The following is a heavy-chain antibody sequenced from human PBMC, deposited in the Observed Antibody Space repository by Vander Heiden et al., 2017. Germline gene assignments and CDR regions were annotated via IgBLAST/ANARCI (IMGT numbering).Heavy chain of an antibody. D-gene: IGHD6-13*01. CDR3: TRETSGIAAAVDY. CDR2: IRSKAYGGTT. CDR1: GFTFGDYA. Sequence: ASGFTFGDYAMSWFRQAPGKGLEWVGFIRSKAYGGTTEYAASVKGRFTISRDDSKSIAYLQMNSLKTEDTAVYYCTRETSGIAAAVDYWGQGTLVTVSS. V-gene: IGHV3-49*03. J-gene: IGHJ4*02.